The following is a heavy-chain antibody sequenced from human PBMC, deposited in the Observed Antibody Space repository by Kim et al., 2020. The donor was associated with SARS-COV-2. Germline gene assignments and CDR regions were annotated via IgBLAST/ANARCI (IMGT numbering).Heavy chain of an antibody. CDR1: GISINDYW. CDR3: TRAGGWF. J-gene: IGHJ4*02. D-gene: IGHD3-10*01. Sequence: GGSLRLSCAVSGISINDYWMSWVRQAPGKGLEWVANIRQDGNEKYYVDSVKGRFTISRDNAKNSLSLQMSRLGVEDTAVYYCTRAGGWFWGQGSLVTVSS. CDR2: IRQDGNEK. V-gene: IGHV3-7*03.